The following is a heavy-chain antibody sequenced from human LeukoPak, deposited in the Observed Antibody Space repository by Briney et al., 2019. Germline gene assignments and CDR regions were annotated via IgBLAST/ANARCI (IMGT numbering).Heavy chain of an antibody. CDR1: GFTVSSNY. V-gene: IGHV3-20*04. D-gene: IGHD3-3*01. J-gene: IGHJ5*02. CDR2: INWNGGST. CDR3: ARVMGGYDFWSGFNWFNP. Sequence: GGSLRLSCAASGFTVSSNYITWVRQAPGKGLEWVSGINWNGGSTGYADSVKGRSTISRDNAKNSLYLQMNSLRAEDTALYYCARVMGGYDFWSGFNWFNPWGQGTLVTVSS.